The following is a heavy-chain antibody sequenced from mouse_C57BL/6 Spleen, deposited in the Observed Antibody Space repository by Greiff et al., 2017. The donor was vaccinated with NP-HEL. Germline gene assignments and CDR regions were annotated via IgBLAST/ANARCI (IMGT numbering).Heavy chain of an antibody. CDR2: INPYNGDT. J-gene: IGHJ2*01. V-gene: IGHV1-20*01. D-gene: IGHD1-1*01. CDR3: ARHGSSYDFDY. CDR1: GYSFTGYF. Sequence: VQLKESGPELVKPGDSVKISCKASGYSFTGYFMNWVMQSHGKSLEWIGRINPYNGDTFYNQKFKGKATLTVDKSSSTAHMELRSLTSEDSAVYYCARHGSSYDFDYWGQGTTLTVSS.